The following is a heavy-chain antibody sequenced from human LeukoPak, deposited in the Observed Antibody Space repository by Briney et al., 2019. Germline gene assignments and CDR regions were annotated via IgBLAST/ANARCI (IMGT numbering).Heavy chain of an antibody. V-gene: IGHV4-59*11. CDR2: IYYSGST. CDR3: ARGLREDAFDI. D-gene: IGHD4-17*01. CDR1: GGSISSHY. Sequence: SETLSLTCTVSGGSISSHYWSWIRQPPGKGLEWIGYIYYSGSTNYNPSLKSRVTISVDTSKNQFSLKLSSVTAADTAVYYCARGLREDAFDIWGQGTMVTVSS. J-gene: IGHJ3*02.